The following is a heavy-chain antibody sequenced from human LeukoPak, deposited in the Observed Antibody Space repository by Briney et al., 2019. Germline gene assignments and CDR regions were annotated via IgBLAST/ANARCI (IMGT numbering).Heavy chain of an antibody. CDR2: IYYSGST. V-gene: IGHV4-31*03. CDR1: GGSISSGGYY. Sequence: SETLSLTCTVSGGSISSGGYYWSWIRQHPGKGLEWIGYIYYSGSTYYNPSLKSRVPISVDTSKNQLSLMLSSVTGADTAVYYCARGGIVVVPADAPDGFDVWGQGAMVTVSS. J-gene: IGHJ3*01. D-gene: IGHD2-2*01. CDR3: ARGGIVVVPADAPDGFDV.